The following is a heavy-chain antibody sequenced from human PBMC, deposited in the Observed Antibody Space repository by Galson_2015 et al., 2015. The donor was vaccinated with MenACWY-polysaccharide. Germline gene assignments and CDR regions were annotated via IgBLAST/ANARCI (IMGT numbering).Heavy chain of an antibody. J-gene: IGHJ6*02. CDR2: INHSGST. CDR3: ARASIWFGERQGMDV. Sequence: ETLSLTCAVYGGSFSGYYWSWIRQPPGKGLEWIGEINHSGSTNYNPSLKSRVTISVDTSKNQFSLKLSSVTAADTAVYYCARASIWFGERQGMDVWGQGTTVTVSS. CDR1: GGSFSGYY. D-gene: IGHD3-10*01. V-gene: IGHV4-34*01.